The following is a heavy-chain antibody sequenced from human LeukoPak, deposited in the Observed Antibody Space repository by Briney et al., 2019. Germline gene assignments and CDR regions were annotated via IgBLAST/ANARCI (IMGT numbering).Heavy chain of an antibody. D-gene: IGHD3-9*01. J-gene: IGHJ4*02. CDR1: GGSLSGHF. V-gene: IGHV4-59*11. Sequence: SETLSLTCTVSGGSLSGHFWSWFRRPPGKGLENIGYIHSGGSTNYNPSYKSRVIVSLEMSKNQFSLSLSSVTAADTAVYYCARDPGDTDWFNFDFWGQGILVTVSS. CDR3: ARDPGDTDWFNFDF. CDR2: IHSGGST.